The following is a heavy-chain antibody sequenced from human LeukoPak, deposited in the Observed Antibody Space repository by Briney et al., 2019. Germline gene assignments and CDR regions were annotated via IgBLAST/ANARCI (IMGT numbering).Heavy chain of an antibody. J-gene: IGHJ6*03. V-gene: IGHV1-8*01. CDR2: MNPNSGNT. D-gene: IGHD3-3*01. Sequence: ASVKVSCKASGYTFTSYDINWVRQATGQGLEWVGWMNPNSGNTGYAQKFQGRVTMTRNTSISTAYMELSSLRSEDTAVYYCARGGISVAVHTIFGVVITKSDYYYMDVWGKGTTVTVSS. CDR1: GYTFTSYD. CDR3: ARGGISVAVHTIFGVVITKSDYYYMDV.